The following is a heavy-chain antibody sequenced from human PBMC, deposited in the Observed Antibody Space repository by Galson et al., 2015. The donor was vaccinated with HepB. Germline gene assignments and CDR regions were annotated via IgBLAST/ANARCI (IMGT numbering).Heavy chain of an antibody. D-gene: IGHD3-9*01. CDR2: ISGSGDNT. V-gene: IGHV3-23*01. J-gene: IGHJ2*01. Sequence: SLRLSCAASGFTFTNYAMSWVRQAPGTGLGWVSAISGSGDNTYYADSVKGRFTVSRDNSKNTLYLQMSSLRAEDSAIYYCAKESPTGYWYFDLWGQGTLVTVSS. CDR1: GFTFTNYA. CDR3: AKESPTGYWYFDL.